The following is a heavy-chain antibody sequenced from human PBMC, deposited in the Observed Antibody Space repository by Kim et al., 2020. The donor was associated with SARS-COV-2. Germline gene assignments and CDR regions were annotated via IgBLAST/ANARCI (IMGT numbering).Heavy chain of an antibody. D-gene: IGHD6-19*01. Sequence: YNPSLKSRVTISVDTSKNQFSLKLSSVTAADTAVYYCARISGYSSGWYSYWGQGTLVTISS. CDR3: ARISGYSSGWYSY. J-gene: IGHJ4*02. V-gene: IGHV4-34*01.